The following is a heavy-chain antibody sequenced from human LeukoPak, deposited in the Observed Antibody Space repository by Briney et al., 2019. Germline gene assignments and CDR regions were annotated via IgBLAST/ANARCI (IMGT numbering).Heavy chain of an antibody. CDR1: GFTFSSFS. CDR3: ARMNYVSSGWGAPFDY. Sequence: GGSLRLSCAASGFTFSSFSMNWVRQAPGKGLEWVSYIRSSGTSTDYTGSVKGRFTISRDNAKNSLYLQMNSLRAEDTAVYYCARMNYVSSGWGAPFDYWGQGTLVTVSS. D-gene: IGHD1-7*01. CDR2: IRSSGTST. V-gene: IGHV3-48*04. J-gene: IGHJ4*02.